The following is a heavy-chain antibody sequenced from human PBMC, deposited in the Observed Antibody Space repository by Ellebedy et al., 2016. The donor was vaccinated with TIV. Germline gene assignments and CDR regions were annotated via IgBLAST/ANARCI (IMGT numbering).Heavy chain of an antibody. V-gene: IGHV1-8*01. D-gene: IGHD3-10*01. CDR1: GYTFTSYD. CDR3: ARGLGKGGFMVRGVIKGMDV. J-gene: IGHJ6*02. CDR2: MNPNSGNT. Sequence: ASVKVSCXASGYTFTSYDINWVRQATGQGLEWMGWMNPNSGNTGYAQKFQGRVTMTRNTSISTAYMELSSLRSEDTAVYYCARGLGKGGFMVRGVIKGMDVWGQGTTVTVSS.